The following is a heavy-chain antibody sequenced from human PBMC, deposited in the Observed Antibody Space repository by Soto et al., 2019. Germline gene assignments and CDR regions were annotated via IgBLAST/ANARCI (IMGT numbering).Heavy chain of an antibody. J-gene: IGHJ4*02. D-gene: IGHD4-4*01. CDR2: IYAAGST. Sequence: LRLSCAASGFTVSRHYISWVRQAPGKGLEWVSVIYAAGSTYYADSVKGRFTISRDNSKNIVYLQMDSLRAEDTAVYYCARKAGPTQFYYDSWGQGIRVTVSS. CDR1: GFTVSRHY. CDR3: ARKAGPTQFYYDS. V-gene: IGHV3-53*01.